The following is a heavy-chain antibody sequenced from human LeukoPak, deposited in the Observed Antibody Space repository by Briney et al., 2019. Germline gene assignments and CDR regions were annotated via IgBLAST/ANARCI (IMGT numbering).Heavy chain of an antibody. CDR2: IHHTGTT. Sequence: NPSETLSLTCTVSGGSINTDNYYWSWIRQSPVKGLEWIGNIHHTGTTYYNPSLRSRVSISVFTPNNQFTLTLISVTAADTAVYYCARNLVPYFGELDPWGRGTLVTVSS. CDR1: GGSINTDNYY. D-gene: IGHD3-10*01. CDR3: ARNLVPYFGELDP. J-gene: IGHJ5*02. V-gene: IGHV4-31*03.